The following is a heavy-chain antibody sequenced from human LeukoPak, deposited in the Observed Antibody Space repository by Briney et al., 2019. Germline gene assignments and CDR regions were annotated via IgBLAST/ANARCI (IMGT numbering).Heavy chain of an antibody. D-gene: IGHD2-2*01. V-gene: IGHV4-39*07. J-gene: IGHJ5*02. CDR1: GGSISSTNYY. Sequence: SETLSLTCTVSGGSISSTNYYWGWIRQSPGKGLEWIGTIYYSGSTYYNPSLSSRVTISVDTSKNQFSLKLSSVTAADTAVYYCARGYCFTTSCVNPRNWFDPWGQGAPVTVSS. CDR3: ARGYCFTTSCVNPRNWFDP. CDR2: IYYSGST.